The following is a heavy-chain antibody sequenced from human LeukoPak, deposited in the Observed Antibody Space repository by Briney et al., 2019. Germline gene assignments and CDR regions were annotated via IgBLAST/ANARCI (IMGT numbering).Heavy chain of an antibody. CDR3: ARNTYYYDSSGYYYPYY. CDR1: GFTFSSYW. V-gene: IGHV3-7*01. Sequence: PGGSLRLSCAASGFTFSSYWMSWVRQAPGKGLEWVANIKQDGSEKYYVDSVKGRFTISRDNAKNSLYLQMNSLRAEDTAVYYCARNTYYYDSSGYYYPYYWGQGTLVTVSS. D-gene: IGHD3-22*01. J-gene: IGHJ4*02. CDR2: IKQDGSEK.